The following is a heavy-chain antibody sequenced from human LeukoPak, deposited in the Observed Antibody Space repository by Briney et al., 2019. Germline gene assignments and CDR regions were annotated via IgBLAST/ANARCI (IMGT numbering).Heavy chain of an antibody. Sequence: ASVKVSCKASGYTFIGYYIHWVRQAPGQGLEWMGSVNPNSGVTDYAQKSQGRITMTRDTSISTAYMELNRLTSDDTAVYYCARDTGFPFFDFWGHGAQVTVSS. V-gene: IGHV1-2*02. J-gene: IGHJ4*01. CDR2: VNPNSGVT. CDR3: ARDTGFPFFDF. CDR1: GYTFIGYY.